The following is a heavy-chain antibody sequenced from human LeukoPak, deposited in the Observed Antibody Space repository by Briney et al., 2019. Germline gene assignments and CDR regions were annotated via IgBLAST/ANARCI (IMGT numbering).Heavy chain of an antibody. CDR1: GFTLRIYD. D-gene: IGHD5-12*01. CDR3: AKEYSGYDFDS. J-gene: IGHJ4*02. V-gene: IGHV3-23*01. Sequence: GGSLRLFCAACGFTLRIYDMIWVRQARGKGLEGVAATSGSGGNTYYADSVKGRFTISRDNSKTTLYLQMNSLRAEDTAVSYCAKEYSGYDFDSWGQGTLVTVSS. CDR2: TSGSGGNT.